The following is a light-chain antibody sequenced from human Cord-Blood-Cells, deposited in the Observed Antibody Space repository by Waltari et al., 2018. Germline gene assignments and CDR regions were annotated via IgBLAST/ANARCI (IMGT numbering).Light chain of an antibody. V-gene: IGKV3-20*01. J-gene: IGKJ3*01. CDR2: GAS. CDR3: QQYGSSPFT. Sequence: EIVLKQSPGPLSLSPGERATLSCRASQSVSSSYLAWYQQKPGQAPRLLIYGASSRATGIPDRFSGSGSGTDFTLTISRLEPEDFAVYYCQQYGSSPFTFGPGTKVDIK. CDR1: QSVSSSY.